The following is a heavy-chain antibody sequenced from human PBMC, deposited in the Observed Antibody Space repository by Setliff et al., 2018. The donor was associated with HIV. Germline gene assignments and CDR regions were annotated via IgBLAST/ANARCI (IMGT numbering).Heavy chain of an antibody. CDR1: GGSFSGYY. Sequence: SETLSLTCAVYGGSFSGYYWSWIRQPPGKGLEWIGEINHSGSTHYNPSLKRRVTISIDKSKEQFSLKVRSVTAADTAVYYCARESACSSTSCPKVLDYWGQGTLVTVSS. CDR3: ARESACSSTSCPKVLDY. V-gene: IGHV4-34*01. D-gene: IGHD2-2*01. J-gene: IGHJ4*02. CDR2: INHSGST.